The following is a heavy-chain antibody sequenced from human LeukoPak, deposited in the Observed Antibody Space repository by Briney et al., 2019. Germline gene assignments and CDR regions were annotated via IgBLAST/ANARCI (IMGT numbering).Heavy chain of an antibody. V-gene: IGHV4-61*02. J-gene: IGHJ4*02. CDR1: GGSNSSGSYY. CDR3: ARSYTAMVTALDY. CDR2: IYTSGST. Sequence: SETLSLTCTVSGGSNSSGSYYWSWIRQPAGKGLEWIGRIYTSGSTNYNPSLKSRVTISVDTSKNQFSLKLSSVTAADTAVYYCARSYTAMVTALDYWGQGTLVTVSS. D-gene: IGHD5-18*01.